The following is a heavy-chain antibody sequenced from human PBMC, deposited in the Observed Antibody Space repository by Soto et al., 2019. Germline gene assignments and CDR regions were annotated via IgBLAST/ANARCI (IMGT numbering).Heavy chain of an antibody. Sequence: RGSLLLSCAASVFTFSTYAMSWVRQAPGKGLEWVSSTSYDGGATYYADSVKGRFTFSIDNSRDTLYLQMNSLRADDTAVYYCARVGVSSNSDYWGQGTLVTVSS. CDR1: VFTFSTYA. J-gene: IGHJ4*02. D-gene: IGHD3-16*01. CDR2: TSYDGGAT. V-gene: IGHV3-23*01. CDR3: ARVGVSSNSDY.